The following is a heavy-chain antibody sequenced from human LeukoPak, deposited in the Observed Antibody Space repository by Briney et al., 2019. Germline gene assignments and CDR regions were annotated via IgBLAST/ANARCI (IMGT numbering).Heavy chain of an antibody. Sequence: TGGSLRLSCAASGFTFSSYSMNWVRQAPGKGLEWVSSISGSSSYIYYADSVKGRFTISRDNAKKSLYLQMNSLRAEDTAVYYCARDRMGYCSGGRCLVMDVWGRGTTVTVSS. D-gene: IGHD2-15*01. V-gene: IGHV3-21*01. J-gene: IGHJ6*03. CDR2: ISGSSSYI. CDR3: ARDRMGYCSGGRCLVMDV. CDR1: GFTFSSYS.